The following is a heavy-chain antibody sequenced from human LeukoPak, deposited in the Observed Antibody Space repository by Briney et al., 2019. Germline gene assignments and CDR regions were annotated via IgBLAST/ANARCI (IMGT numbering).Heavy chain of an antibody. D-gene: IGHD4-17*01. J-gene: IGHJ4*02. Sequence: PGGSLRLSCAASGFTFSNYWMIWVRQAPGKGLEWVANIKQDGSDRYFVDSVKGRFTISRDNSKNTLYLQMNSLRAEDTAVYYCAKDYGDYVVDYWGQGTLVTVSS. CDR2: IKQDGSDR. CDR1: GFTFSNYW. CDR3: AKDYGDYVVDY. V-gene: IGHV3-7*01.